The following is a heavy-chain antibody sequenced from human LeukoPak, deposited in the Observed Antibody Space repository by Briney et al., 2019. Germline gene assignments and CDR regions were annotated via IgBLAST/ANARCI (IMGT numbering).Heavy chain of an antibody. CDR1: GFTFSGFA. J-gene: IGHJ4*02. D-gene: IGHD4-17*01. V-gene: IGHV3-48*03. CDR2: ISTVGTTK. CDR3: ARLFGGVTTFDY. Sequence: GGSLRLSCAASGFTFSGFAMNWVRQAPGMGLEWISYISTVGTTKYYADSVKGRFTISRDNAKDSLYLQMNSLRAEDTAVYYCARLFGGVTTFDYWGQGALVTVSS.